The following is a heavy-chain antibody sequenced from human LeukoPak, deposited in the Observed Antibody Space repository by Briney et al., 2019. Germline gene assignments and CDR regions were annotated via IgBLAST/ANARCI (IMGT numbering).Heavy chain of an antibody. Sequence: ASVKVSCKASGYTFTGYYMHWVRQAPGQGPEWMGRINPNSGGTNYAQKFQGRVTMTRDTSISTAYMELSRLRSDDTAVYYCARGGVATSPFDYWGQGTLVTVSS. V-gene: IGHV1-2*06. D-gene: IGHD5-12*01. CDR3: ARGGVATSPFDY. CDR1: GYTFTGYY. CDR2: INPNSGGT. J-gene: IGHJ4*02.